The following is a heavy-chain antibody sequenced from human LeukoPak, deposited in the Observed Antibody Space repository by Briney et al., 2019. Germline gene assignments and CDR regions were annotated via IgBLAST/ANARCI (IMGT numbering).Heavy chain of an antibody. CDR1: GGSLSSTNYY. CDR3: AMHYGSGSYFAY. CDR2: AYYSGST. J-gene: IGHJ4*02. V-gene: IGHV4-39*01. Sequence: SETLSLTCTVSGGSLSSTNYYWGWIRQPPGKGLEWIGSAYYSGSTCYNPSLKSRVTISVNTSKNQFSLRLRSVTAADTAVYYCAMHYGSGSYFAYWGQGTLVTVSS. D-gene: IGHD3-10*01.